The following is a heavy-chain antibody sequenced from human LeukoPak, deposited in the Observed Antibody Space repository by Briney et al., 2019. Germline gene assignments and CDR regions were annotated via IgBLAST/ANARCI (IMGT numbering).Heavy chain of an antibody. CDR1: GGSISSSSYY. V-gene: IGHV4-39*07. CDR2: IYYSGST. D-gene: IGHD4-17*01. CDR3: ARDPKNYGDYRGWFDP. Sequence: SETLSLTCTVSGGSISSSSYYWGWIRQPPGKGLEWIGSIYYSGSTYCNPSLKSRVTISVDTSKNQFSLKVNSVTAADTAVYYCARDPKNYGDYRGWFDPWGQGTLVTVSS. J-gene: IGHJ5*02.